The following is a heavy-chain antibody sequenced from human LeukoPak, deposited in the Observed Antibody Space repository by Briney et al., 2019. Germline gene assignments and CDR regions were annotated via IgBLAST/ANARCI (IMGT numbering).Heavy chain of an antibody. V-gene: IGHV5-51*01. D-gene: IGHD6-6*01. Sequence: GSSLKISCTASGYSFTSYWIGWRRQIAEKGLEWIGIISPSDSDTRYSPSFQGQVTISANKSISTAYLQWSSLKASDTAMYYCARQNIGSSSPLDAFDIWGQGTMVTVSS. CDR2: ISPSDSDT. J-gene: IGHJ3*02. CDR1: GYSFTSYW. CDR3: ARQNIGSSSPLDAFDI.